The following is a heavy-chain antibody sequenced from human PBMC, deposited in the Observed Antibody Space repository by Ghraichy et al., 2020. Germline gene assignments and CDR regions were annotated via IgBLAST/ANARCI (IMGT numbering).Heavy chain of an antibody. Sequence: GGSLRLSCAASGFTLSSYTMNWVHQAPGKGLEWVSSISSSSSYISYADSVKGRFTISKDNAENSLYLQMSSLRAEDTAVYYCARERGGAFYYGSGSGIDAFDIWGQGTMVTVSS. CDR1: GFTLSSYT. V-gene: IGHV3-21*01. J-gene: IGHJ3*02. CDR3: ARERGGAFYYGSGSGIDAFDI. CDR2: ISSSSSYI. D-gene: IGHD3-10*01.